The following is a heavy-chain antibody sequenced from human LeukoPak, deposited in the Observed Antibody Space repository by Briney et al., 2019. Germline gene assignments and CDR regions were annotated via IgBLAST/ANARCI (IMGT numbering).Heavy chain of an antibody. D-gene: IGHD6-19*01. J-gene: IGHJ4*02. Sequence: GGSLRLSCAASGFTFSSYDMNWVRQAPRQGLECVSHISSSGSTISYADSVKGRFTISRDNAKNSLYLQMNSLRAEDTAVYYCARDRSQWLASYFFDYWGQGTLVTVSS. CDR3: ARDRSQWLASYFFDY. CDR2: ISSSGSTI. CDR1: GFTFSSYD. V-gene: IGHV3-48*03.